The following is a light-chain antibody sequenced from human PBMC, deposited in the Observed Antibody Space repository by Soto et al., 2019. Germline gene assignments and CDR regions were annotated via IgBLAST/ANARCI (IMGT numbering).Light chain of an antibody. V-gene: IGKV3-11*01. J-gene: IGKJ2*01. CDR3: QQGGN. Sequence: EIVLTQSPATLSLSPGERATLSCRSSQSVSSYLAWYQQQPGQAPRLLIYDASNMATGISARFSGSGSGTDFTRTMNSLEPEDFAVYCCQQGGNFGHGTKLEIK. CDR2: DAS. CDR1: QSVSSY.